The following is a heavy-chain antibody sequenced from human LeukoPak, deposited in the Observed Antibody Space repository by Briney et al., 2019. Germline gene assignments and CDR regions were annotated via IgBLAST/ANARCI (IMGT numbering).Heavy chain of an antibody. CDR3: ATQNYYDSSGYYDY. CDR1: GFTFSSYA. D-gene: IGHD3-22*01. CDR2: IYSGGST. V-gene: IGHV3-66*01. J-gene: IGHJ4*02. Sequence: GGSLRLSCAASGFTFSSYAMHWVRQAPGKGLEWVAVIYSGGSTYYADSVKGRFTISRDNSKNTLYLQMNSLRAEDTAVYYCATQNYYDSSGYYDYWGQGTLVTVSS.